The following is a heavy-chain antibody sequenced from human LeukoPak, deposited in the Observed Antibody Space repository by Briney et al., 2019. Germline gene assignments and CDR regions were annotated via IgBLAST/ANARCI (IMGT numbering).Heavy chain of an antibody. V-gene: IGHV1-69*04. CDR2: IIPILGIA. CDR3: ARVAFYGSGSYYYYGMDV. CDR1: GGTFSSYA. Sequence: ASVKVSCKASGGTFSSYAISWVRQAPGQGLVWMGRIIPILGIANYAQKFQGRVTITADKSTSTAYMELSSLRSEDTAVYYCARVAFYGSGSYYYYGMDVWGQGTTVTVSS. D-gene: IGHD3-10*01. J-gene: IGHJ6*02.